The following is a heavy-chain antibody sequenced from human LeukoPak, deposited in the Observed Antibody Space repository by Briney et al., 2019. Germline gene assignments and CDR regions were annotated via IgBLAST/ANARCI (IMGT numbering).Heavy chain of an antibody. V-gene: IGHV3-74*01. CDR2: INTDGSST. CDR3: ARDMPGVDWDS. Sequence: GGSLRLSCAASGFTFSSYWMHWVRQAPGKGLMWVSRINTDGSSTTYADSVKGRFTISRDNAKNTLSLQMNSLRAEDTAVYYCARDMPGVDWDSWGQGTLVTVSS. D-gene: IGHD2-21*01. CDR1: GFTFSSYW. J-gene: IGHJ4*02.